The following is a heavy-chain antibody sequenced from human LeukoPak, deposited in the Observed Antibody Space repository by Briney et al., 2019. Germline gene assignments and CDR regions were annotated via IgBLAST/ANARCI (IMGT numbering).Heavy chain of an antibody. Sequence: PGGSLRLSCAASGFTFSDYYMSWIRQAPGKGLEWVSYISSSGSTIYYADSVKGRFTISRDNAKNSLYLQMNSLRAEDTAVYYCATQSYYDILTGYIDYWGQGTLVTVSS. J-gene: IGHJ4*02. CDR2: ISSSGSTI. D-gene: IGHD3-9*01. V-gene: IGHV3-11*01. CDR3: ATQSYYDILTGYIDY. CDR1: GFTFSDYY.